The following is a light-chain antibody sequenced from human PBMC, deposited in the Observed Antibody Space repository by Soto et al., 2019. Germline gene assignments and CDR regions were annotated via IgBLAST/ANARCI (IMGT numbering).Light chain of an antibody. CDR2: QDS. CDR1: KLGDKY. J-gene: IGLJ2*01. V-gene: IGLV3-1*01. Sequence: SYELTQPPSVSVSPGQTASITCSGDKLGDKYACWYQKKPGQSPVLVIYQDSKRHSGIPERFSGSNSGNTATLTISGTQAMDEADYYCQAWDSSTHVVFGGGTQLTVL. CDR3: QAWDSSTHVV.